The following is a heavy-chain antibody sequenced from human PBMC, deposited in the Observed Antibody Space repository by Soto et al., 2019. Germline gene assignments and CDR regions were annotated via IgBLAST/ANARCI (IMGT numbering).Heavy chain of an antibody. D-gene: IGHD1-26*01. CDR2: IYYRGGT. J-gene: IGHJ5*02. Sequence: QLHLRESGPGLVKPSETLSLTCTVAGGSITSSSYYWGCIRQPPGKRLGWIGSIYYRGGTYYNPSLKSRVTTSVDTSKNQFSLKLSSVTAADTAVYYCATQEVGGSYDYTFDPWGQGTLVTVSS. V-gene: IGHV4-39*01. CDR3: ATQEVGGSYDYTFDP. CDR1: GGSITSSSYY.